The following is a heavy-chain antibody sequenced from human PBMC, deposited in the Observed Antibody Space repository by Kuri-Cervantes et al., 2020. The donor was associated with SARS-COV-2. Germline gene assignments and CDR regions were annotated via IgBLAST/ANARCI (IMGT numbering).Heavy chain of an antibody. CDR2: ISSSSSYI. CDR3: AKEGGQKSDYMRYYYYYYMDV. Sequence: GGSLRLSCAASGFTFSSYAMHWVRQAPGKGLEWVSSISSSSSYIYYADSVKGRFTISRDNAKNSLYLQMNSLRAEDTAVYYCAKEGGQKSDYMRYYYYYYMDVWGKGTTVTVSS. V-gene: IGHV3-21*01. D-gene: IGHD4-17*01. CDR1: GFTFSSYA. J-gene: IGHJ6*03.